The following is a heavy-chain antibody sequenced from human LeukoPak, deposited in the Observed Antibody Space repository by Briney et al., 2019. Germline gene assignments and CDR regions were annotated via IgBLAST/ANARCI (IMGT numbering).Heavy chain of an antibody. CDR1: GFIFNNYG. CDR3: ARERGGGVIAASWNSHYFGMDV. Sequence: PGGSLRLSCAASGFIFNNYGLIWVRQAPGKGLEWVAVVSYDGTNEYYADSVRGRFRISRDNSKNTLYLQMNSLRAEDTAVYYCARERGGGVIAASWNSHYFGMDVWGQGTTVTVS. V-gene: IGHV3-30*03. CDR2: VSYDGTNE. D-gene: IGHD2-21*01. J-gene: IGHJ6*02.